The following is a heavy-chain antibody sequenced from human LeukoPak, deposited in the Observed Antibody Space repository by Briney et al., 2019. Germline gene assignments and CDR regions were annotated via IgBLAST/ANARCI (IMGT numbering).Heavy chain of an antibody. CDR3: ARDSRIHYDFWSGCYYFDY. D-gene: IGHD3-3*01. V-gene: IGHV1-18*01. CDR1: GGTFTSYG. Sequence: GASVKVSCKASGGTFTSYGISWVRQAPGQGLEWMGWISAYNGNTNYAQKLQGRVTMTTDTSTSTAYMELRSLRSDDTAVYYCARDSRIHYDFWSGCYYFDYWGQGTLVTVSS. CDR2: ISAYNGNT. J-gene: IGHJ4*02.